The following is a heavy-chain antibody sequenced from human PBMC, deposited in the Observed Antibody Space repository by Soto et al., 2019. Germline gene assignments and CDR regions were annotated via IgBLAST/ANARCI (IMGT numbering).Heavy chain of an antibody. D-gene: IGHD6-13*01. V-gene: IGHV1-69*13. Sequence: TVKVSCKASGGTFSSYAISWVRQAPGQGLEWMGGIIPIFGTANYAQKFQGRVTITADESTSTAYMELSSLRSEDTAVYYCARDRSGAAAGTSLGYWGQGTLVTVSS. J-gene: IGHJ4*02. CDR3: ARDRSGAAAGTSLGY. CDR1: GGTFSSYA. CDR2: IIPIFGTA.